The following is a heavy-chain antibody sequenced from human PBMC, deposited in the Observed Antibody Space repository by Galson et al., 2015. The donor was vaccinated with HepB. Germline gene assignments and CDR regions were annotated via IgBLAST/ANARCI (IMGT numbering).Heavy chain of an antibody. D-gene: IGHD3-22*01. V-gene: IGHV1-2*06. CDR1: GYAFTGHY. Sequence: SCKASGYAFTGHYIHWVRQAPGQGLEWMGRVNTYSGGTSYAEKFQGRVTMTGDTSISTTYMELSSLRSDDTAVYYCARAYYYDSNAYTVPPHFDYWGQGTLVTVSS. J-gene: IGHJ4*02. CDR3: ARAYYYDSNAYTVPPHFDY. CDR2: VNTYSGGT.